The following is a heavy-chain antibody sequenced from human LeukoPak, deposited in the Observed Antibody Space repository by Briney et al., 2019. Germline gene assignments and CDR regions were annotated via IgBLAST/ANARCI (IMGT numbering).Heavy chain of an antibody. CDR3: ARREAGPGIWY. Sequence: SETLSLTCTVSGGSISTYYWSWIRQPPGKGLEWIGYISYSGSTNYNPSLKSRVTISLDTSKNQFALKLSSVTAADTAVYYCARREAGPGIWYWGQGTLVTVSS. J-gene: IGHJ4*02. V-gene: IGHV4-59*08. CDR2: ISYSGST. D-gene: IGHD6-13*01. CDR1: GGSISTYY.